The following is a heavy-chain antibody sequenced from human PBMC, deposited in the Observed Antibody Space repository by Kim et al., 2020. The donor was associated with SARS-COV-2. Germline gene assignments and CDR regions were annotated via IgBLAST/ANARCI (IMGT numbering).Heavy chain of an antibody. CDR3: TTDLPYYYDSSGYPFGAP. V-gene: IGHV3-15*01. Sequence: GGSLRLSCAASGFTFSNAWMSWVRQAPGKGLEWVGRIKSKTDGGTTDYAAPVKGRFTISRDDSKNTLYLQMNSLKTEDTAVYYCTTDLPYYYDSSGYPFGAPWGQGTLVTVSS. CDR2: IKSKTDGGTT. J-gene: IGHJ5*02. D-gene: IGHD3-22*01. CDR1: GFTFSNAW.